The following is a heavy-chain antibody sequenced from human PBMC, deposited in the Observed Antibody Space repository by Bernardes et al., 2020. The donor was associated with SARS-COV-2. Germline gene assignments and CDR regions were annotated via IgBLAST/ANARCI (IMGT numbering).Heavy chain of an antibody. CDR1: GYTLTELS. Sequence: VKVSCKVSGYTLTELSMHWVRQAPGKGLEWMGGFDPEDGETIYAQKFQGRVTMTEDTSTDTAYMELSSLRSEDTAVYYCATGFAYCSSTSCKNTWFDPWGQGTLVTVSS. CDR3: ATGFAYCSSTSCKNTWFDP. V-gene: IGHV1-24*01. CDR2: FDPEDGET. J-gene: IGHJ5*02. D-gene: IGHD2-2*01.